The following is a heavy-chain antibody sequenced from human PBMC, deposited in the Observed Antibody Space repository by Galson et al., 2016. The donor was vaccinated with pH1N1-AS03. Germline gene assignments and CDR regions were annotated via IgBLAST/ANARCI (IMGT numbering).Heavy chain of an antibody. J-gene: IGHJ4*02. Sequence: PRLSCAGSGFTFSSYWMSRVRQAPGKGLEWVANIKEDGSVKYYVDSVKGRFTISRDNAKNSVYLQMNSLRADDTAVYYCARAIGAAGSAWGQGTLVTVSS. V-gene: IGHV3-7*03. CDR2: IKEDGSVK. D-gene: IGHD6-13*01. CDR1: GFTFSSYW. CDR3: ARAIGAAGSA.